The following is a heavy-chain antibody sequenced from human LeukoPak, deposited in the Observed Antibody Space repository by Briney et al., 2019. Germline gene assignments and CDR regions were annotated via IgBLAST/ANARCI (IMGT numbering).Heavy chain of an antibody. CDR3: ARDRRIATSHQLQTKTEVFDY. V-gene: IGHV3-33*01. J-gene: IGHJ4*02. Sequence: GGSLRLSCAASGFTFSSYGMHLVRQAPGKGLEWVAVRWYDGSNKYYADSVKGRFTISRDNSKNTLYLQMNSLRAEDTAVYYCARDRRIATSHQLQTKTEVFDYWGQGTLVTVSS. CDR2: RWYDGSNK. D-gene: IGHD2-2*01. CDR1: GFTFSSYG.